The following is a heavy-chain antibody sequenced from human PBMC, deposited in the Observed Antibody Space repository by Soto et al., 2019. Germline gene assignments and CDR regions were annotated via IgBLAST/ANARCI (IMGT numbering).Heavy chain of an antibody. D-gene: IGHD2-2*01. CDR3: AKESCSSTSCYGPYYYYGMDV. J-gene: IGHJ6*02. CDR2: ISGSGGST. V-gene: IGHV3-23*01. CDR1: GFTFSSYA. Sequence: PGGSLRLACAASGFTFSSYAMSWVRQAPGKGLEWVSAISGSGGSTYYADSVKGRFTISRDNSKNTLYLQMNSLSAEDTAVYYCAKESCSSTSCYGPYYYYGMDVWGQGTTVTVSS.